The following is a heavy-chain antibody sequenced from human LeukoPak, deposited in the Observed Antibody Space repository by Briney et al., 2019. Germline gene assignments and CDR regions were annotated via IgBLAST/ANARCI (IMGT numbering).Heavy chain of an antibody. V-gene: IGHV3-23*01. D-gene: IGHD2-15*01. J-gene: IGHJ4*02. CDR2: ISGSGVST. Sequence: GGSLRLSCAASGFTFSSYWMSWVRQAPGKGLEWVSGISGSGVSTYYADSVKGRFTISRDNSKNTLYLQMNSLRAEDTAVYYCAKRYCNGGSCSYFDYWGQGTLVTVSS. CDR1: GFTFSSYW. CDR3: AKRYCNGGSCSYFDY.